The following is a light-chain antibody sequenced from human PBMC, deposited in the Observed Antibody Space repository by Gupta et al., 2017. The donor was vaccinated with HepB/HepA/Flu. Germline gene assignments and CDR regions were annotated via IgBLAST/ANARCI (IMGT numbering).Light chain of an antibody. CDR3: SSYAGTNSLV. CDR2: EVT. Sequence: QSALTHPPSASGSPDQSVPTPCHVTSSDVGDYNYVSWYQQHPGKAPKLMIYEVTKRPSGVPDRFSGSKSGNTASLTVSGLQAEDEADYYCSSYAGTNSLVFGGGTKLTVL. J-gene: IGLJ3*02. CDR1: SSDVGDYNY. V-gene: IGLV2-8*01.